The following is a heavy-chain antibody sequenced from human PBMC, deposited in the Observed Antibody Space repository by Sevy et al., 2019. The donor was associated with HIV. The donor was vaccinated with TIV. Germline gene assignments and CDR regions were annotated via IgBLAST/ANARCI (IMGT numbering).Heavy chain of an antibody. CDR3: ARDYCDITICYHPFDV. CDR2: TYYRSKWYK. J-gene: IGHJ3*01. V-gene: IGHV6-1*01. D-gene: IGHD3-10*01. CDR1: GDSVSSNYAA. Sequence: SQTLSLTCGISGDSVSSNYAAWNWIRQSPSRCLEWLGRTYYRSKWYKEYATSVKGQITIKPDTSKNQFSLQLTSVTPEDTAMYYCARDYCDITICYHPFDVWGQGTLVTVSS.